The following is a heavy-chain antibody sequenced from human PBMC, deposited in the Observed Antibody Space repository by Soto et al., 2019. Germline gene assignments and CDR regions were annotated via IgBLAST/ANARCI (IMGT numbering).Heavy chain of an antibody. CDR2: INSKTDGGTT. J-gene: IGHJ6*03. CDR3: SRQLLSYLYYYYMDV. V-gene: IGHV3-15*01. Sequence: GGSLRLSCAVSGFSFSNAWMSWVRQAPGKGLEWVGRINSKTDGGTTDYAAPVKGRFTISRDDSRNTLFLQMNSLKTEDTAVYYCSRQLLSYLYYYYMDVWGKGTTVTVSS. D-gene: IGHD2-2*01. CDR1: GFSFSNAW.